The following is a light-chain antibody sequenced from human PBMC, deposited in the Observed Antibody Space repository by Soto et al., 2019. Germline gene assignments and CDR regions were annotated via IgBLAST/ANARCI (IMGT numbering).Light chain of an antibody. CDR2: TAS. CDR1: QNIDYW. CDR3: QQDKTFWT. J-gene: IGKJ1*01. V-gene: IGKV1-5*03. Sequence: DIQMTQSPSTLSASVGDRVTITCRASQNIDYWLAWYQQKPGRAPKLLIYTASSLESGVPSRFIGSGSGTEFTLTISRVQPDDFAIYYCQQDKTFWTFGQGNKVEIK.